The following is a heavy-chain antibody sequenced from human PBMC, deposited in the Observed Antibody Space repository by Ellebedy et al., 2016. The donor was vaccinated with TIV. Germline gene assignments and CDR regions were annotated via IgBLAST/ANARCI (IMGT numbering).Heavy chain of an antibody. Sequence: GESLKISCKVSGFTFGSFWMNWVRQAPGKGLEWVAQIKEDGSAKDYAHSVRGRFTISRDNADNSLYLEMNDLRAEDTAVYYCARWYSHEWHLDCWGQGTLVTVSS. CDR2: IKEDGSAK. CDR1: GFTFGSFW. D-gene: IGHD6-13*01. CDR3: ARWYSHEWHLDC. V-gene: IGHV3-7*03. J-gene: IGHJ4*02.